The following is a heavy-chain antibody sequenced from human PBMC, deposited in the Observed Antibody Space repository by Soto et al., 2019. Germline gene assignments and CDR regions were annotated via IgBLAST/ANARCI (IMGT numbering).Heavy chain of an antibody. CDR2: IYYTGST. D-gene: IGHD2-15*01. Sequence: SETLSLTCTVSGGSVSSGNYYWSWIRQPPGKGLEWIGFIYYTGSTSYNPSLKSRVTISIDTSKNQFSLKLTSVTAADTAVYYCASALHCSGGSCSFDPWGQGTLVTVSS. CDR1: GGSVSSGNYY. J-gene: IGHJ5*02. V-gene: IGHV4-61*01. CDR3: ASALHCSGGSCSFDP.